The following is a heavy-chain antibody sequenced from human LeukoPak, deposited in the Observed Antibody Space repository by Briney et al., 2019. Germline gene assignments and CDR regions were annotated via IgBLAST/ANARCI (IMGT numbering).Heavy chain of an antibody. V-gene: IGHV6-1*01. CDR2: TYYRSKWYN. CDR3: ARGYSSSWYPYYYYYGMDV. CDR1: GDSVSSNSAA. D-gene: IGHD6-13*01. J-gene: IGHJ6*04. Sequence: SQTLSLTCALSGDSVSSNSAAWNWLRQSPSRGLEWLGSTYYRSKWYNDYAVSVKSRITINPDTSKNQFSLQLNSVTPEDTAVYYCARGYSSSWYPYYYYYGMDVWGKGTTVTVSS.